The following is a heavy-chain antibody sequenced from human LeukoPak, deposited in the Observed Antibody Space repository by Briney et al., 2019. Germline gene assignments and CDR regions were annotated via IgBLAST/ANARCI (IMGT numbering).Heavy chain of an antibody. CDR3: ARGKVVAGTPGQNSWDY. Sequence: SETLSLTCTVSGGSISSYYWNWIRQPAGKGLEWIGRIHTSGGTNYNPSLKSRVTMSVDTSKNQFSLKLSSVTAADTAVYYCARGKVVAGTPGQNSWDYWGQGTLVTVSS. D-gene: IGHD6-19*01. CDR2: IHTSGGT. V-gene: IGHV4-4*07. J-gene: IGHJ4*02. CDR1: GGSISSYY.